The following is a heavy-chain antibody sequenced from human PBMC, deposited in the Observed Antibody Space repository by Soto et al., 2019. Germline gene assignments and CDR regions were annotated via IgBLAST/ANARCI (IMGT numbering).Heavy chain of an antibody. J-gene: IGHJ4*02. V-gene: IGHV1-2*02. CDR3: ARVRAYYDSSGPGDY. D-gene: IGHD3-22*01. CDR1: GYTFTGYY. CDR2: INPNSGGT. Sequence: QVQLVQSGAEVKKPGASVKVSCKASGYTFTGYYMHWVRQAPGQGLEWMGWINPNSGGTNYAQKFQGRVTKTRDTCISPAYRELSRVKSDDTAVYYCARVRAYYDSSGPGDYWGQGNLVTVS.